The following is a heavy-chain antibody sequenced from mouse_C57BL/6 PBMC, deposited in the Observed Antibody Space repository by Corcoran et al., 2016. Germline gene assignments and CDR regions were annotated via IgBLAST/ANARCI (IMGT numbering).Heavy chain of an antibody. CDR1: GYTFTDYY. J-gene: IGHJ4*01. CDR3: ARQRYSTLFYYYAMDY. V-gene: IGHV1-26*01. Sequence: EVQLQQSGPELVKPGASVKISCKASGYTFTDYYMNWVKQSHGKSLEWIGDINPNNGGTSYNQKFKGKATLTVDKSSSTAYMELRSLTSEDSAVYYCARQRYSTLFYYYAMDYWGQGTSVTVSS. D-gene: IGHD2-5*01. CDR2: INPNNGGT.